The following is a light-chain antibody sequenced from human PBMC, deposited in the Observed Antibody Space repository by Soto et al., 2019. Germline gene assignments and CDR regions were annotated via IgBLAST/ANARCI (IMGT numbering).Light chain of an antibody. J-gene: IGLJ2*01. Sequence: QSVLTQPPSLSGTPGQRVTISCSGSSSNIGGNTVHWYQHLPGTAPKLLIYGNSNRPSGVPDRFSGSKSGTSASLAITGLQAEDEADYYCQSYDSSLSGYVVFGGGTKLTVL. CDR3: QSYDSSLSGYVV. V-gene: IGLV1-40*01. CDR1: SSNIGGNT. CDR2: GNS.